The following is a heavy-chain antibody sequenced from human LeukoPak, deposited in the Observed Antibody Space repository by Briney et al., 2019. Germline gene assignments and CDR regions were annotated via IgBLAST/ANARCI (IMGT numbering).Heavy chain of an antibody. D-gene: IGHD6-19*01. CDR2: IGGSGGST. CDR1: GFTFSSYA. V-gene: IGHV3-23*01. J-gene: IGHJ5*02. CDR3: AKAAEQWLEGNWFDP. Sequence: PGGSLRLSCAASGFTFSSYAMSWVRQAPGKGLEWVSAIGGSGGSTYYADSVKGRFTISRDNSKNTLYLQMNSLRAEDTAVYYCAKAAEQWLEGNWFDPWGQGTLVTVSS.